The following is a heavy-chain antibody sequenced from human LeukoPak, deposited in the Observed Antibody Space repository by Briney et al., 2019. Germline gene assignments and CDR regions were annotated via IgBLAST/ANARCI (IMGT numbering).Heavy chain of an antibody. Sequence: GRSLRLSCAASGFAFNTYAMHWVRQAPGKGLEWVSGITGSGGSTYYADSVKGRFTISRDNSKNTLYLQMNSLRAEDTAVYFCAKDDGGSVTTTDFEYWGQGTLVTVSS. V-gene: IGHV3-23*01. D-gene: IGHD4-17*01. CDR3: AKDDGGSVTTTDFEY. CDR1: GFAFNTYA. CDR2: ITGSGGST. J-gene: IGHJ4*02.